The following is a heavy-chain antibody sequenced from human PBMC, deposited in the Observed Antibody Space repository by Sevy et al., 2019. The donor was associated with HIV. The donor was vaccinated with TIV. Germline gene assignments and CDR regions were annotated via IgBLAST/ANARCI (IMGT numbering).Heavy chain of an antibody. Sequence: SETLSLTCTVSGGSISSGAYYWSWIRQHPGKGLEWIGYIYYSGSTYYNPSLKSRVTITADTSENQFSLKLSSVPAADTAVYYCARDVFRGLDLWGRGTLVTVSS. J-gene: IGHJ2*01. CDR3: ARDVFRGLDL. CDR1: GGSISSGAYY. CDR2: IYYSGST. V-gene: IGHV4-31*03. D-gene: IGHD3-3*01.